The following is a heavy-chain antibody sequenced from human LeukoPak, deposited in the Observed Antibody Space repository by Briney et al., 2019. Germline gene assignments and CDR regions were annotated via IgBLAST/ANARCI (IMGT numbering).Heavy chain of an antibody. CDR2: TFYRSKWFH. Sequence: SQTLSLTCAISGISVSSNNGTWNWIRQSPSRGPEWLGRTFYRSKWFHAYAISVKSRITINPDTSKNQFSLQLTSVTPEDTAVYYCVGGDWYFDLWGRGTLVTVSS. CDR1: GISVSSNNGT. CDR3: VGGDWYFDL. V-gene: IGHV6-1*01. J-gene: IGHJ2*01.